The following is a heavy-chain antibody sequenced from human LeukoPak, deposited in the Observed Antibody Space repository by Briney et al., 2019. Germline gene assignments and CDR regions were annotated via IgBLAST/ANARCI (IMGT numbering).Heavy chain of an antibody. J-gene: IGHJ6*03. Sequence: SETLSLTCTVSGGSISSSSYYWGWIRQPPGKGLEWIGSIYYSGSTYYNPSLKSRVTISVDTSKNQFSLKLSSVTAADTAVYYCARDLGQLWPYYYYYMDVWGKGTTVTVSS. CDR3: ARDLGQLWPYYYYYMDV. D-gene: IGHD5-18*01. V-gene: IGHV4-39*07. CDR1: GGSISSSSYY. CDR2: IYYSGST.